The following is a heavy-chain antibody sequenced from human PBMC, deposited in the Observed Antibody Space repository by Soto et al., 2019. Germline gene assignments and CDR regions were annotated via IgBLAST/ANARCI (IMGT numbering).Heavy chain of an antibody. V-gene: IGHV4-30-2*01. CDR3: ARARGVAATRAFDY. CDR2: IYHSGST. CDR1: GGSISSGGYS. Sequence: QLQLHESGSGLVKPSQTLSLTCAVSGGSISSGGYSWSWIRQPPGKGLEWIGYIYHSGSTYYNPSLKSRVTISVDRSKNQFSLKLSSVTAADTAVYYCARARGVAATRAFDYWGQGTLVTVSS. J-gene: IGHJ4*02. D-gene: IGHD2-15*01.